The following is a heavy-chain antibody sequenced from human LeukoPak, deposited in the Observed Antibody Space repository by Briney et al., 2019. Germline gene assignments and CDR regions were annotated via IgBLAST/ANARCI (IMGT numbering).Heavy chain of an antibody. V-gene: IGHV3-23*01. Sequence: PGGSLRLSCAASGFTFSSYAISWVRRAPGKGLEWVSAISGSGGSTYYADSVKGRFTISRDNSKNTLYLQMNSLRAEDTAVYYCARQYISSRDWYFDLWGRGALVTVSS. D-gene: IGHD6-13*01. J-gene: IGHJ2*01. CDR1: GFTFSSYA. CDR2: ISGSGGST. CDR3: ARQYISSRDWYFDL.